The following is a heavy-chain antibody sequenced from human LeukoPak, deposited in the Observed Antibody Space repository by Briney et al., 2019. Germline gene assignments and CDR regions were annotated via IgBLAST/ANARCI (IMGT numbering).Heavy chain of an antibody. Sequence: GGSLRLSCAASGFTFSGYWMSWVRQAPGKGLEWVANIKQDGSEKYYVDSVKGRFTISRDNAKNSLYLQMNSLRAEDTAVYYCARGRRGYSYGQAFDYWGQGTLVTVSS. J-gene: IGHJ4*02. CDR2: IKQDGSEK. V-gene: IGHV3-7*01. D-gene: IGHD5-18*01. CDR3: ARGRRGYSYGQAFDY. CDR1: GFTFSGYW.